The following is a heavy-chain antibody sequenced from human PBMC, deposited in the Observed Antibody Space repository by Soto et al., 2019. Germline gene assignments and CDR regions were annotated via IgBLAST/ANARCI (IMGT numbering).Heavy chain of an antibody. CDR1: GYSFTSYW. Sequence: GESLKISCKGSGYSFTSYWIGWVRQMPGKGLEWMGIIYPGDSDTRYSPSFQGQVTISADKSISTAYLQWSSLKASDTAMYYCARHLALYSSSWYRQGYYYGMDVWGQGTTVTVSS. D-gene: IGHD6-13*01. J-gene: IGHJ6*02. CDR2: IYPGDSDT. CDR3: ARHLALYSSSWYRQGYYYGMDV. V-gene: IGHV5-51*01.